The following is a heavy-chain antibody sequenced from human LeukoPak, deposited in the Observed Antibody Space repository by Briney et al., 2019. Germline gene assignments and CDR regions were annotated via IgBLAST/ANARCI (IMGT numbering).Heavy chain of an antibody. D-gene: IGHD6-25*01. CDR1: GGSVSSGSYY. J-gene: IGHJ5*02. CDR2: IYYSGST. Sequence: PSETLSLTCTVSGGSVSSGSYYWSWIRQPPGKGLEWIGYIYYSGSTNYNPSLKSRVTISVDTSKNQFSLKLSSVTAADTAVYYCARVGLLRLAENWFDPWGQGTLVTVSS. CDR3: ARVGLLRLAENWFDP. V-gene: IGHV4-61*01.